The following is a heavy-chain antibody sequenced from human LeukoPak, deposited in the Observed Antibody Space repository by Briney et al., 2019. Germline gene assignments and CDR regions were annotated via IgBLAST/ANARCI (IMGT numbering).Heavy chain of an antibody. J-gene: IGHJ4*02. D-gene: IGHD5-18*01. CDR3: ARVGYSYGLDY. CDR2: IYYSGST. CDR1: GGSISSYY. V-gene: IGHV4-59*01. Sequence: SETLSLTCTVSGGSISSYYWSWIRQPPGKGLEWIGYIYYSGSTNYNPSLKSRVTISVDTSKNQSSLKLSSVTAADTAVYYCARVGYSYGLDYWGQGTLVTVSS.